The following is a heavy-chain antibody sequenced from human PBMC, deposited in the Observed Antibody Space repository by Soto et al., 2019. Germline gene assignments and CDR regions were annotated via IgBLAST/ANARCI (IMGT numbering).Heavy chain of an antibody. CDR3: ARVGDSSGYYYRVDY. CDR2: IYYSGST. V-gene: IGHV4-30-4*01. Sequence: SETLSLTCTVSGGSISSGDYYWSWIRQPPGKGLEWIGYIYYSGSTYYNPSLKSRVTISVDTSKNQFSLKLSSVTAADTAVYYCARVGDSSGYYYRVDYWGQGTLVTVSS. J-gene: IGHJ4*02. D-gene: IGHD3-22*01. CDR1: GGSISSGDYY.